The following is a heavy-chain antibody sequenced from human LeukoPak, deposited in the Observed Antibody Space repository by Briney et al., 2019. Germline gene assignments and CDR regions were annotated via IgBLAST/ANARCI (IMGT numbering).Heavy chain of an antibody. CDR3: AGHYCRGGSCYSKGETYFDY. D-gene: IGHD2-15*01. Sequence: SETLSLTCAVYGGSFSGYYWSWIRQPPEKGLEWIGEINHSGSTNYNPSLKSRVTISVDTCKNQFSLKLSSVTPRDTGVCYCAGHYCRGGSCYSKGETYFDYWGQGTLVTVSS. J-gene: IGHJ4*02. V-gene: IGHV4-34*01. CDR1: GGSFSGYY. CDR2: INHSGST.